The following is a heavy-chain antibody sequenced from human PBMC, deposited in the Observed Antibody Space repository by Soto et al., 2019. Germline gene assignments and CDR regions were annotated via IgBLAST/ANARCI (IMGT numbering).Heavy chain of an antibody. CDR3: AREDYGGNFYYFDY. J-gene: IGHJ4*02. CDR2: IIPLLDIA. Sequence: QVQLVQYGAEVKKPGSSVKVSCKASGDILSRYTISWVRQAPGQGLEWMGRIIPLLDIANYAQKFQGRVTIIADKSTNTAYMELSSLRSEDTAVYFCAREDYGGNFYYFDYWGQGTLVTVSS. V-gene: IGHV1-69*08. CDR1: GDILSRYT. D-gene: IGHD4-17*01.